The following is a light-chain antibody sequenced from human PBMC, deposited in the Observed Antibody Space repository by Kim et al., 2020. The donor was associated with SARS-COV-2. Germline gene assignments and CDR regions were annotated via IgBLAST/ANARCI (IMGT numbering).Light chain of an antibody. V-gene: IGKV3-11*01. CDR3: QQRSNWPPLT. Sequence: SPGERATLSCRASQSVSSYVAWYQQKPGQAPRLLIYHASNRATGIPARFSGSGSGTDFTLTISSLEPEDFAVYYCQQRSNWPPLTFGGGTKVDIK. J-gene: IGKJ4*01. CDR1: QSVSSY. CDR2: HAS.